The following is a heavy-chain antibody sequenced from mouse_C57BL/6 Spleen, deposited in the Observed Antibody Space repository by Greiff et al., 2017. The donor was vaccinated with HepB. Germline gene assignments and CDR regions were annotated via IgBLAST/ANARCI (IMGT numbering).Heavy chain of an antibody. CDR3: AREGYDWYAY. CDR2: IDPSDSET. V-gene: IGHV1-52*01. D-gene: IGHD2-2*01. CDR1: GYTFTSYW. J-gene: IGHJ3*01. Sequence: QVQLQQPGAELVRPGSSVKLSCKASGYTFTSYWMHWVKQRPIQGLEWIGNIDPSDSETNYNQKFKDKATLTVDKSSSTAYMQLSSLTSEDSAVYYCAREGYDWYAYWGQGTLVTVSA.